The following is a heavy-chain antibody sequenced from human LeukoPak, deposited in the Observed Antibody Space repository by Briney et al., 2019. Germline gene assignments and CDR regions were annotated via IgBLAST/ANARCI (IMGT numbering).Heavy chain of an antibody. D-gene: IGHD1-1*01. CDR1: GYTFTDYY. V-gene: IGHV1-69-2*01. CDR2: VDPEDGET. J-gene: IGHJ4*02. CDR3: AVNWNDLYYFDY. Sequence: SCKVSGYTFTDYYMHWVQQAPGKGLEWMGLVDPEDGETIYAEKFQGRVTITAYTSTDTAYMELSSLRSEDTAVYYCAVNWNDLYYFDYWGQGTLVTVSS.